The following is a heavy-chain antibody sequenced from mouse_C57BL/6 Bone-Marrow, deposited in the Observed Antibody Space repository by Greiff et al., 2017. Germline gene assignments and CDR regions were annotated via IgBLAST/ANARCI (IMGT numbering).Heavy chain of an antibody. D-gene: IGHD2-3*01. J-gene: IGHJ1*03. V-gene: IGHV14-2*01. Sequence: VHVKQSGAELVKPGASVKLSCTASGFNIKDYYMHWVKQRTEQGLEWIGRIVPEDGETKYAPKFQGKATITADTSSNTAYLQLSSLTSEDTAVYYCARPIYDCDYVGWYFDDWGTGTTVTVSS. CDR2: IVPEDGET. CDR1: GFNIKDYY. CDR3: ARPIYDCDYVGWYFDD.